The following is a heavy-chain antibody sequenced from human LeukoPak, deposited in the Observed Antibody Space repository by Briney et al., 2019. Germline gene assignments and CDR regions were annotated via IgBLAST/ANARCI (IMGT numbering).Heavy chain of an antibody. CDR2: IGTRGDT. D-gene: IGHD5-24*01. CDR1: GLTLSRYD. CDR3: TRAGPRRDGYNSDY. V-gene: IGHV3-13*01. Sequence: PGGSLRLSCAASGLTLSRYDMHWVRQATGEGLEWVSAIGTRGDTYYAGSVKGRFTMSRENAKNSLYLQMNSLSAGDTAVYYCTRAGPRRDGYNSDYWGQGTLVTVSS. J-gene: IGHJ4*02.